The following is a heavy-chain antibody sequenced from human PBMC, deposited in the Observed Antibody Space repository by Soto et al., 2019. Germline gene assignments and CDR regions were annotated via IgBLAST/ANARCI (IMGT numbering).Heavy chain of an antibody. D-gene: IGHD1-26*01. CDR3: GRGRSGQLVVFY. V-gene: IGHV1-2*02. CDR2: IGPESGAT. Sequence: ASVKVSCKASGYTFTGHYIHWVRQAPEQGPEWMGEIGPESGATRYAQKFQGRVTMSRDTSITTVYMELNNLSPDDTAVYYCGRGRSGQLVVFYWGQGTLVTVSS. J-gene: IGHJ4*02. CDR1: GYTFTGHY.